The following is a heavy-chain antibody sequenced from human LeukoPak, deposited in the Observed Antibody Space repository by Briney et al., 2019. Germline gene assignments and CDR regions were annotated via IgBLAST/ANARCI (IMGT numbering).Heavy chain of an antibody. D-gene: IGHD3-10*01. CDR1: GFSLSAYW. CDR3: AKVNYGSGSYFDY. Sequence: PGGSLRLSCAASGFSLSAYWMTWVRQAPGKGLEWVANINRDGSQKNHVDSVKGRFTISRDNAKNSLYLQMNSLRAEDTAVYYCAKVNYGSGSYFDYWGQGTLVTVSS. CDR2: INRDGSQK. V-gene: IGHV3-7*01. J-gene: IGHJ4*02.